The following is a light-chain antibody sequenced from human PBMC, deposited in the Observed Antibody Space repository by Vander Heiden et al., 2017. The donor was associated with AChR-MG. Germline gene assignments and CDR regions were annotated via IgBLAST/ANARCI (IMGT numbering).Light chain of an antibody. V-gene: IGKV1-39*01. CDR3: QQSYSTPVT. CDR1: QSISSY. CDR2: AAS. Sequence: DIQMTQSPSSLSASVGDRVTISCRARQSISSYLNWYQQKPGKAPELLIYAASSLHSGVPSRFSGSESGTEFTLTISSLQPEDFATYYCQQSYSTPVTVGGGTKVESK. J-gene: IGKJ4*01.